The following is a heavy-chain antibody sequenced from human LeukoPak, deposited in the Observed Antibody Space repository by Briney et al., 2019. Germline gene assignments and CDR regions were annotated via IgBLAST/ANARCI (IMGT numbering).Heavy chain of an antibody. CDR1: GGTFSNYP. CDR3: ARSFCSGGSCQSGPYYYYHMDV. J-gene: IGHJ6*03. V-gene: IGHV1-69*13. D-gene: IGHD2-15*01. CDR2: IIAIFGSA. Sequence: SVKVSCKVSGGTFSNYPISWVRQAPGQGLEWMGGIIAIFGSANYAQKFQGRVTITADESTSTAYMELSSLRSEDTAIYYCARSFCSGGSCQSGPYYYYHMDVWGEGTTVIVSS.